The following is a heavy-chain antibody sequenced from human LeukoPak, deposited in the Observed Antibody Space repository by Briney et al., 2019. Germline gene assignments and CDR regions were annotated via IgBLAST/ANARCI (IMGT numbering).Heavy chain of an antibody. Sequence: GGSLRLSCAASGLTLRSLGMHWVRQAAGKGLEWVTFISYDGSDKHYADSVKGRFTISRDTSKNTLYLQMNSLRVEDTAVYFCVKGLGNLFDDWGQGTLVTVSS. CDR3: VKGLGNLFDD. D-gene: IGHD1-14*01. CDR2: ISYDGSDK. CDR1: GLTLRSLG. J-gene: IGHJ4*02. V-gene: IGHV3-30*18.